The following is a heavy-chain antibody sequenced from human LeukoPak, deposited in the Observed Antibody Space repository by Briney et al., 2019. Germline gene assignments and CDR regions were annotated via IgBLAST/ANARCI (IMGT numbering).Heavy chain of an antibody. Sequence: PSGTLSLTCTVSGCSISSYYWSWIRQPPGKGLEWIGYIYCSGSTAYNPSRKSRVTISVDTSKNQFSLKLSSVTAADTALYYCARYLGSSFDCCGQRTLCTVSS. D-gene: IGHD6-13*01. V-gene: IGHV4-59*01. CDR1: GCSISSYY. CDR3: ARYLGSSFDC. J-gene: IGHJ4*02. CDR2: IYCSGST.